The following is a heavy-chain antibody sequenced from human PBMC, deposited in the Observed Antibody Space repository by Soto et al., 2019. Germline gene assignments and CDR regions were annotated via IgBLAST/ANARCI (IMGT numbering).Heavy chain of an antibody. J-gene: IGHJ4*02. V-gene: IGHV3-72*01. Sequence: GGSLRLSCAASGFTFSDHYMDWVRQAPGKGLEWVGRTRNKANSYTTEYAASVKGRFTISRDDSKNSLYLQMNSLKTEDTAVYYCAREYCSGGSCYSFDYWGQGTLVTVSS. D-gene: IGHD2-15*01. CDR3: AREYCSGGSCYSFDY. CDR1: GFTFSDHY. CDR2: TRNKANSYTT.